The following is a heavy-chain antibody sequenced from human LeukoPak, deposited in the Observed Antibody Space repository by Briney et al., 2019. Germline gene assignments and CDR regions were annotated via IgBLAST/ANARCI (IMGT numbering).Heavy chain of an antibody. J-gene: IGHJ4*02. Sequence: PGRSLRLSCAASGFTFSNYGMHWVRRAPGKGLEWVAVISYDGSYEYFIDSVKGRFTISRDNAKNTLYLQMNSLRVEDTAVYYCAKDREGATYFDSWGQGTLVTVSS. V-gene: IGHV3-30*18. CDR3: AKDREGATYFDS. CDR1: GFTFSNYG. D-gene: IGHD1-26*01. CDR2: ISYDGSYE.